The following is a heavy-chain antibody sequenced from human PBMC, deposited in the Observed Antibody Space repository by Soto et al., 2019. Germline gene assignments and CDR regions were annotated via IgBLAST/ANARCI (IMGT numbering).Heavy chain of an antibody. J-gene: IGHJ5*02. CDR1: GYTFTSYY. V-gene: IGHV1-46*01. CDR2: FNPSGGTA. D-gene: IGHD4-17*01. CDR3: ARGGTTMVTPPFDP. Sequence: ASVKVSCKAPGYTFTSYYMHWVRQAPGQGLEWVGIFNPSGGTATYAQKFQGRVTMTRDTSTSTVYMELSSLRSEDTAVYYCARGGTTMVTPPFDPWGQGTLVTVSS.